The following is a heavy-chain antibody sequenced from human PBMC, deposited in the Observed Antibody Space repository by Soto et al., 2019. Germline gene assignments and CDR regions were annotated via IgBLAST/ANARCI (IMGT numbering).Heavy chain of an antibody. Sequence: GGSLRLSCAASGFTFSSYAMSWVRQAPGKGLEWVSAISGSGGSTYYADSMKGQFTITRDNSTNTLYLQMNSLRAEATAVYYCAKVAGPDYDFWSGYRGENYYYGMDVWGQGTTVTVSS. CDR2: ISGSGGST. V-gene: IGHV3-23*01. D-gene: IGHD3-3*01. CDR1: GFTFSSYA. CDR3: AKVAGPDYDFWSGYRGENYYYGMDV. J-gene: IGHJ6*02.